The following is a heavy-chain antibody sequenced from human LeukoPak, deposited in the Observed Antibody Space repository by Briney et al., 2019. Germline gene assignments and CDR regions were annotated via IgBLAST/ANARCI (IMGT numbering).Heavy chain of an antibody. J-gene: IGHJ3*02. CDR2: IGTAGDT. Sequence: GGSLRLSCAASGFTFSSYDMHWVRQATGKGLEWVSAIGTAGDTYYPGSVKGRFTISRENAKNSSYLQMNSLRAGDTAVYYCASSLGSDAFDIWGQGTMVTVSS. V-gene: IGHV3-13*01. CDR3: ASSLGSDAFDI. D-gene: IGHD3-10*01. CDR1: GFTFSSYD.